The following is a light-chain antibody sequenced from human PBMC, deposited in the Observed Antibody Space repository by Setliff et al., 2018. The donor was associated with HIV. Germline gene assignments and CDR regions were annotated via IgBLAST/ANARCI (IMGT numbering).Light chain of an antibody. CDR2: DVI. CDR1: SSDVFGYNY. J-gene: IGLJ1*01. CDR3: SSYTTSSTLYV. V-gene: IGLV2-14*01. Sequence: QSVLTQPRSVSGSPGQSVTISCTGTSSDVFGYNYVSWYQQHPGKAPKLMIYDVINRPSGVSNRFSGSRSGNTASLTISGLQVEDEADYYCSSYTTSSTLYVFGPGTKVTVL.